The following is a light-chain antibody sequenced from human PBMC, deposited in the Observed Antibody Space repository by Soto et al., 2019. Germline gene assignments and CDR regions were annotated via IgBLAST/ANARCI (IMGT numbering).Light chain of an antibody. J-gene: IGLJ1*01. CDR1: TSDIGFYDY. Sequence: QSVLTQPASVSGSPGQSLTISCTGTTSDIGFYDYVSWYQQYPGKAPKLLIYGVTIRPSGISNRFSGSKSGSTASLTISGLRDEDEADYYCCSYTSSTNYVFGPGTKVTVL. CDR3: CSYTSSTNYV. CDR2: GVT. V-gene: IGLV2-14*01.